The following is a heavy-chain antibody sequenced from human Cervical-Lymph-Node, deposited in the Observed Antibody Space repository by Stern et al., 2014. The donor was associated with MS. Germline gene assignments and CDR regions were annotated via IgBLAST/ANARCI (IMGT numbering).Heavy chain of an antibody. CDR3: ARDGRHRDNYGLDV. V-gene: IGHV1-69*01. J-gene: IGHJ6*02. CDR2: IIPIFGTA. CDR1: GGTFNVYA. D-gene: IGHD2-15*01. Sequence: VHLVESGAEVKKPGSSVKVSCQASGGTFNVYAINWLRQAPGQGLEWMGGIIPIFGTANYAQKFQCRVTITADESTRTSSMQLSSLRSNDTAVYYCARDGRHRDNYGLDVWGQGTTVIVSS.